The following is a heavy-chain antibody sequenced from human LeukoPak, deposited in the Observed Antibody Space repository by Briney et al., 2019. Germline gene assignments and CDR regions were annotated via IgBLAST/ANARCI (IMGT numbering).Heavy chain of an antibody. CDR1: GYSISSGYY. CDR2: IYHSGST. Sequence: SETLSLTCTVSGYSISSGYYWGWIRQPPGKGLEWIGSIYHSGSTYYNPSLKSRVTISVDTSKNQFSLKLSSVTAADTAVYYCARESKRNYYDSSGYESNWGQGTLVTVSS. D-gene: IGHD3-22*01. V-gene: IGHV4-38-2*02. J-gene: IGHJ4*02. CDR3: ARESKRNYYDSSGYESN.